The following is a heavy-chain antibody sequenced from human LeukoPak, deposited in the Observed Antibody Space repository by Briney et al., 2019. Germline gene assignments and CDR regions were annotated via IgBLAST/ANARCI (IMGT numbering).Heavy chain of an antibody. D-gene: IGHD3-22*01. CDR1: GGSISSSNW. Sequence: PSETLSLTCAVSGGSISSSNWWSWVRQPPGKGLEWIGEIYHSGSTNYNPSLKSRVTISVDKSKNQFSLKLSSVTAADTAVYYCARLGFYDSSGYPDYWGQGTLVTVSS. V-gene: IGHV4-4*02. J-gene: IGHJ4*02. CDR3: ARLGFYDSSGYPDY. CDR2: IYHSGST.